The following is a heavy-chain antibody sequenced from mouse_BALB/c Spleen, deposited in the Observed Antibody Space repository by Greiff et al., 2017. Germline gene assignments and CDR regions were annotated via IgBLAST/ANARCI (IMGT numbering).Heavy chain of an antibody. CDR1: GFTFSDYY. J-gene: IGHJ1*01. CDR2: ISDGGSYT. Sequence: EVKLVESGGGLVKPGGSLKLSCAASGFTFSDYYMYWVRQTPEKRLEWVATISDGGSYTYYPDSVKGRFTISRDNAKNNLYLQMSSLKSEDTAMYYCARGPYGYSWYFDVWGAGTTVTVSS. V-gene: IGHV5-4*02. CDR3: ARGPYGYSWYFDV. D-gene: IGHD2-2*01.